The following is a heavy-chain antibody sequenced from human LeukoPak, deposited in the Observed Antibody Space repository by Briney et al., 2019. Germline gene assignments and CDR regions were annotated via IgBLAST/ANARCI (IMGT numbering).Heavy chain of an antibody. CDR2: TFYRSKWYN. V-gene: IGHV6-1*01. J-gene: IGHJ4*02. D-gene: IGHD2-15*01. Sequence: PSQTLSLTCAISGESVSHTDAARNWIRESPSRGLRWLGRTFYRSKWYNDYAVSVKGRIIVSADSSKNQFSLHLNSVTPDDTAVYYCGRTVGYFDYWGQGILVTVSS. CDR1: GESVSHTDAA. CDR3: GRTVGYFDY.